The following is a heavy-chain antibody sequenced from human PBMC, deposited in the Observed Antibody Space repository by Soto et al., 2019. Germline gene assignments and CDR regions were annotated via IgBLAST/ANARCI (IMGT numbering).Heavy chain of an antibody. CDR2: IYYSGST. V-gene: IGHV4-39*01. Sequence: SETLSLTCTVSGGSISSSSYYWGWIRQPPGKGLEWIGSIYYSGSTYYNPSLKSRVTISVDTSKNQFSLKLSSVTAADTAVYYCARHEGYNYYDSSGYYSPYYFDYWGQGTLVTVSS. D-gene: IGHD3-22*01. CDR3: ARHEGYNYYDSSGYYSPYYFDY. J-gene: IGHJ4*02. CDR1: GGSISSSSYY.